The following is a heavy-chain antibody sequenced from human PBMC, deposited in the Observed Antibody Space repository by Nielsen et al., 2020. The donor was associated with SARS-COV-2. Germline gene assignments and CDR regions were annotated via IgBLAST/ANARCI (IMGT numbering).Heavy chain of an antibody. CDR1: GFTFSSYA. J-gene: IGHJ6*02. D-gene: IGHD3-10*01. CDR2: ISYDGSNK. V-gene: IGHV3-30-3*01. CDR3: VRAVRGYYGMDV. Sequence: GESLKISCAASGFTFSSYAMHWVRQAPGKGLGWVAVISYDGSNKYYADSVKGRFTISRDNSKNTLYLQMNSLRAEDTAVYYCVRAVRGYYGMDVWGQGTTVTVSS.